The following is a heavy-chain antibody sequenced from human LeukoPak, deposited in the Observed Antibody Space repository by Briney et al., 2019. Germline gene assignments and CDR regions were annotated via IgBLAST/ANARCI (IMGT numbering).Heavy chain of an antibody. D-gene: IGHD2-2*01. Sequence: GGSLRLSCVASGFTFGSYSMSWGRQAPGKGLEWVSSMVESGSTRFFADSVKGRFTISRDNSKTTLYLQMNGLRAEDPALYFCARDRSRQPLYYSDYWGQGTLVTVSS. CDR2: MVESGSTR. J-gene: IGHJ4*02. CDR3: ARDRSRQPLYYSDY. V-gene: IGHV3-23*01. CDR1: GFTFGSYS.